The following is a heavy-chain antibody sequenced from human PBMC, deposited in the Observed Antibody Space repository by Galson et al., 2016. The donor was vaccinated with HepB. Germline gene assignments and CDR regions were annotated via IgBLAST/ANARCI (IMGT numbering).Heavy chain of an antibody. D-gene: IGHD2-15*01. Sequence: SLRLSCAASGFSFSDYYMSWIRQAPGKGLEWVSYISSTSSYINYADSVKGRFTISRDNAKNSLYLEMNSLRAEDTAVYYCARNGDCSGGICSKGMDVWGQGTTVTVSS. J-gene: IGHJ6*02. V-gene: IGHV3-11*03. CDR1: GFSFSDYY. CDR3: ARNGDCSGGICSKGMDV. CDR2: ISSTSSYI.